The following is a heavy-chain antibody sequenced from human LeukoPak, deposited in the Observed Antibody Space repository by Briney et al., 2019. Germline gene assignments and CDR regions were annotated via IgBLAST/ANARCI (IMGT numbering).Heavy chain of an antibody. V-gene: IGHV3-74*01. CDR3: ARAPTSLGILTGWGLDY. D-gene: IGHD3-9*01. Sequence: GGSLRLSCAASGFTFSSYWMHWVRQAPGKGLVWVSRINSDGSSTSYADSVKGRFTISRDNAKNTLYLQMNSLRAEDTAVYYCARAPTSLGILTGWGLDYWGQGTLVTVSS. J-gene: IGHJ4*02. CDR1: GFTFSSYW. CDR2: INSDGSST.